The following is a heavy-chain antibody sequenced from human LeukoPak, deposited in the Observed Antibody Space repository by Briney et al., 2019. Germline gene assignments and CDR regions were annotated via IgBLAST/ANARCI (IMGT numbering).Heavy chain of an antibody. J-gene: IGHJ4*02. CDR3: ASMVRGVETVDY. CDR1: GGSISSGDYY. D-gene: IGHD3-10*01. CDR2: IYYSGST. Sequence: SQTLSLTCTVSGGSISSGDYYWSWLRQPPGKGLEWIGYIYYSGSTYYNPSLKSRVTISVDTSKNQFSLKLSSVTAADTAVYYCASMVRGVETVDYWGQGTLVTVAS. V-gene: IGHV4-30-4*01.